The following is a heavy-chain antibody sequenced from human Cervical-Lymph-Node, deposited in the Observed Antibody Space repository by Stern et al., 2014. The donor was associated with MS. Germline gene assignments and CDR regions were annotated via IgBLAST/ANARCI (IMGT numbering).Heavy chain of an antibody. CDR1: GFVFRRYA. CDR3: AKGGSGSYLD. CDR2: ISYDGRDK. J-gene: IGHJ4*02. V-gene: IGHV3-30*04. D-gene: IGHD1-26*01. Sequence: QVQLVESGGGVVQPGRSLRLSCAASGFVFRRYALHWVRQAPGKGLEWVALISYDGRDKYYTDSGKGRFTVTRDNSNNTVDLEMNSLRLEDTAVDYCAKGGSGSYLDWGQGSLVTVSS.